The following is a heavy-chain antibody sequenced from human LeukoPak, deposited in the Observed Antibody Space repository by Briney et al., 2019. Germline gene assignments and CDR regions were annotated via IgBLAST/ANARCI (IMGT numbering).Heavy chain of an antibody. Sequence: GGSLRLSCAASGFTFSSYSMNWVRQAPGKGLEWVSSISSSSSYIYYADSVKGRFTISRDNAKNSLYLQMDSLRAEDTAVYYCVRKGQYYNGMDVWGQGTTVTVSS. CDR3: VRKGQYYNGMDV. CDR2: ISSSSSYI. V-gene: IGHV3-21*01. J-gene: IGHJ6*02. CDR1: GFTFSSYS.